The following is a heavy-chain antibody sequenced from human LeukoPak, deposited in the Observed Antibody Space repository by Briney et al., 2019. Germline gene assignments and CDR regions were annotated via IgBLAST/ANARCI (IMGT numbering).Heavy chain of an antibody. CDR1: GFTFSDYY. J-gene: IGHJ6*02. Sequence: SGGSLRLSCAASGFTFSDYYMSWIRQAPGKGLEWVSYISSSGSTIYYADSVKGRFTISRDNAKNSLYLQMNSLRAEDMAVYYCARCKGLQRRDYYGMDVWGQGTTVTVSS. D-gene: IGHD1-1*01. V-gene: IGHV3-11*01. CDR3: ARCKGLQRRDYYGMDV. CDR2: ISSSGSTI.